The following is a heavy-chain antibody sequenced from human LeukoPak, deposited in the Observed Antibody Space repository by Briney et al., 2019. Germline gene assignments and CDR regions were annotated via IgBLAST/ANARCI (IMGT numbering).Heavy chain of an antibody. CDR3: ARYITGTQRFFDY. CDR1: GGTCSSYA. Sequence: SVKVCCEASGGTCSSYAISWVRQAPGQGHEWMGRIIPILGIANYAQKFQGRVTITADKSTSTAYMELSSLRSEDTAVYYCARYITGTQRFFDYWGQGTLVTVSS. CDR2: IIPILGIA. D-gene: IGHD1-7*01. J-gene: IGHJ4*02. V-gene: IGHV1-69*04.